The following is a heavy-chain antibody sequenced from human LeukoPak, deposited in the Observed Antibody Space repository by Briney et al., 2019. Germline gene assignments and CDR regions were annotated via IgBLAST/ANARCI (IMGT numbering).Heavy chain of an antibody. D-gene: IGHD3-10*02. CDR2: INWNGGST. J-gene: IGHJ6*04. V-gene: IGHV3-20*04. CDR1: GFTFDDYG. Sequence: GGSLRLSCAASGFTFDDYGMTWVRQAPGKGLEWVSSINWNGGSTGYADSVKGRFTISRDKAKNSLYLQMNSLRAEDTALYYCAELGITMIGGVWGKGTTVTISS. CDR3: AELGITMIGGV.